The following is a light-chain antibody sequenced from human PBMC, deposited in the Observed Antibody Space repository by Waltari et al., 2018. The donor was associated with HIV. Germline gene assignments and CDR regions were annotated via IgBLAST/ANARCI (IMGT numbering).Light chain of an antibody. J-gene: IGKJ4*01. CDR1: QSVGGK. Sequence: EIVMTQSPATLSVSPGEKTSLSCRASQSVGGKLAWYQQKPGQAPRLLIYGASTRATGIPARFSGSGSGTEFTLTISSLQSEDSGVYYCQQYNNWSPVTFGGGTKVEIK. CDR2: GAS. CDR3: QQYNNWSPVT. V-gene: IGKV3-15*01.